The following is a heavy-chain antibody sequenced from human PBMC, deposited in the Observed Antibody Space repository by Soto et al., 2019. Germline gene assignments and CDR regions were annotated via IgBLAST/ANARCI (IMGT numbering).Heavy chain of an antibody. V-gene: IGHV3-33*01. CDR1: GFTFSSYG. CDR3: AREVGELLYLDY. J-gene: IGHJ4*02. D-gene: IGHD3-10*01. CDR2: IWYDGSNK. Sequence: GGSLRLSCAASGFTFSSYGMHWVRQAPGKGLEWVAVIWYDGSNKYYADSVKGRFTISRDNSKNTLYLQMNSLRAEDTAVYYCAREVGELLYLDYWGQGTLVTVSS.